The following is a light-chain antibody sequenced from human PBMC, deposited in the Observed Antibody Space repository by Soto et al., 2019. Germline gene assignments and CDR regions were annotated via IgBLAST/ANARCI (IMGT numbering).Light chain of an antibody. Sequence: EIVLTQSPGTLSLSPGEGTTLSCRASQTVSRNYLAWYQQKRGQAPRLLIYAASNTAPSIPDRFSGSGSGTDFTLTIIRLEPEDFAVFYCQQYAASPITFGQGTRLEIK. CDR2: AAS. J-gene: IGKJ5*01. V-gene: IGKV3-20*01. CDR3: QQYAASPIT. CDR1: QTVSRNY.